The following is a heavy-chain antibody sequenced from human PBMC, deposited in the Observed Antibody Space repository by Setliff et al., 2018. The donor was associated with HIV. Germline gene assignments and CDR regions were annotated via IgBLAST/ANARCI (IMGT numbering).Heavy chain of an antibody. CDR3: ARYDYGDFDY. J-gene: IGHJ4*02. CDR1: GVSFSGYY. V-gene: IGHV4-34*01. CDR2: INHSGST. Sequence: PSETLSLTCAVFGVSFSGYYWSWIRQPPGKGLEWIGEINHSGSTDYNPSLKSRVTISVDTSKNQFSLNLSSVTAADTAVYYCARYDYGDFDYWGQGTPVTVS. D-gene: IGHD4-17*01.